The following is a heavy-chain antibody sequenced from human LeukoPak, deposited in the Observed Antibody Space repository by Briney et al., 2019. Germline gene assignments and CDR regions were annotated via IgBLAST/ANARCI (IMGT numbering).Heavy chain of an antibody. CDR3: ARDRFYDYSNYYVDY. CDR1: GYTXTSYG. Sequence: ASVKVSCKASGYTXTSYGISWVRQAPGQGLEWMGWISAYNGNTNYSQKLQGRVTMTTDTSTSTAYMELRSLRSDDTAVYYCARDRFYDYSNYYVDYWGQGTLVTVSS. CDR2: ISAYNGNT. D-gene: IGHD4-11*01. V-gene: IGHV1-18*01. J-gene: IGHJ4*02.